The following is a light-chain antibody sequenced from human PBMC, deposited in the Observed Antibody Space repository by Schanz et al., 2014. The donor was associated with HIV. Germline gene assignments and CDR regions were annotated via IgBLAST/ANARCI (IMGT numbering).Light chain of an antibody. Sequence: QSALTQPASVSGSPGQSITISCTGTSSDVGSYNLVSWYQQHPGKAPKLMICDDSRRPSGVSNRFSGSKSDNTASLTISGLQPEDEADYYCCSCTNTNTWVFGGGTKLTVL. J-gene: IGLJ3*02. CDR3: CSCTNTNTWV. V-gene: IGLV2-14*02. CDR1: SSDVGSYNL. CDR2: DDS.